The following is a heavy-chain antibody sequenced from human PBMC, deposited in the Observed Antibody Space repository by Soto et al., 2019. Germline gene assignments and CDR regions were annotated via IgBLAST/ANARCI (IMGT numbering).Heavy chain of an antibody. CDR1: GYTLTELS. Sequence: GASVKVSCKVSGYTLTELSMHWVRQAPGKGLEWMGGFDPEDGETIYAQKFQGRVTMTEDTSTDTAYMELSSLRSEDTAVYYCAHTGIAVSGDACDIWGQGTMVTVSS. D-gene: IGHD6-19*01. CDR3: AHTGIAVSGDACDI. CDR2: FDPEDGET. V-gene: IGHV1-24*01. J-gene: IGHJ3*02.